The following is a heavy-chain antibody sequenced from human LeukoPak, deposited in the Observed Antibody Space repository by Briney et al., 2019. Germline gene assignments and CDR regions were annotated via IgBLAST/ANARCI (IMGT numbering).Heavy chain of an antibody. CDR3: ARRSEYCSGTTCHDY. Sequence: SETLSLTCAVYGGSFSGYYWSWIRQPPGKGLEWIGSIYYSGSTYYNSSLKSRVTISVDTSKNHFSLKLNSVTAADTAVYYCARRSEYCSGTTCHDYWGQGTLVTVSS. J-gene: IGHJ4*02. D-gene: IGHD2-2*01. CDR1: GGSFSGYY. CDR2: IYYSGST. V-gene: IGHV4-34*01.